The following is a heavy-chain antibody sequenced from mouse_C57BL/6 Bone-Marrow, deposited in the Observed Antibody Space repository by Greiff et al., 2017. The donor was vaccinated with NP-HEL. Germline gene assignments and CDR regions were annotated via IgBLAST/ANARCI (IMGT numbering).Heavy chain of an antibody. J-gene: IGHJ1*03. V-gene: IGHV5-15*01. D-gene: IGHD2-1*01. CDR3: AKIYYGNYGWYFDV. Sequence: EVQGVESGGGLVQPGGSLKLSCAASGFTFSDYGMAWVRQAPRKGPEWVAFISNLAYSIYYADTVTGRFTISRENAKNTLYLEMSSLRSEDTAMYYCAKIYYGNYGWYFDVWGTGTTVTVSS. CDR1: GFTFSDYG. CDR2: ISNLAYSI.